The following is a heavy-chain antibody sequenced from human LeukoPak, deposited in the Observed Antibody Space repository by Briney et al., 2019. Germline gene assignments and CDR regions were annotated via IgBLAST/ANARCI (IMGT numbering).Heavy chain of an antibody. CDR3: ARAGPYYYGSGSSNWFDP. D-gene: IGHD3-10*01. Sequence: SETLSLTCAVYGGSFSGYYWSWIRQPPGKGLEWIGEINHSGSTNYNPSLKSRVTISVDTSKNQFSLKLSSVTAADTAVYYCARAGPYYYGSGSSNWFDPWGQGTLVTVSS. V-gene: IGHV4-34*01. CDR1: GGSFSGYY. CDR2: INHSGST. J-gene: IGHJ5*02.